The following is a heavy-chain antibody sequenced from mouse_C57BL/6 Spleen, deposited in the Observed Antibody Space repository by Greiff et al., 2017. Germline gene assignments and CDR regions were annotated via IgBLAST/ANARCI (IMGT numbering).Heavy chain of an antibody. CDR3: ARSRGIMMDY. CDR1: GYTFTSYW. CDR2: IDPSDSYT. J-gene: IGHJ4*01. V-gene: IGHV1-59*01. Sequence: QVQLQQSGAELVRPGTSVKLSCKASGYTFTSYWMHWVKQRPGQGLEWIGVIDPSDSYTNYNQKFKGKATLTVDTSSSTAYMQLSSLTSEDSAVYYCARSRGIMMDYWGQGTSVTVSS.